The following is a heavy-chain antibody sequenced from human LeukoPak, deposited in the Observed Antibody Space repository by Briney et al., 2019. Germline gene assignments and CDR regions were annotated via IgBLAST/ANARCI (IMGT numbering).Heavy chain of an antibody. J-gene: IGHJ5*02. D-gene: IGHD3-10*01. CDR3: ARHKKKVSGPDNWFDP. CDR1: GGSISSRSYY. V-gene: IGHV4-39*01. CDR2: IYYSGST. Sequence: SETLSLTCTVSGGSISSRSYYWGWVRQPPGKGLEWIVSIYYSGSTYYNPSLKSRVTISVDTSKNQFSLKLRSVTAADTAAYYCARHKKKVSGPDNWFDPWGQGTLVTVSS.